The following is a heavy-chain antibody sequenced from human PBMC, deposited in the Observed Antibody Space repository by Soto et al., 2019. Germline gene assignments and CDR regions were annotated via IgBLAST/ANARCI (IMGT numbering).Heavy chain of an antibody. CDR1: GFIVSSYP. CDR2: ISGSGGST. D-gene: IGHD3-9*01. V-gene: IGHV3-23*01. J-gene: IGHJ4*02. CDR3: SRDDSDWFFN. Sequence: GVLRLSCPVPGFIVSSYPISWVRQAPGKGLEWVSSISGSGGSTYYAYSVKGRFTISRDDSKNTAYLQMNSLESEDTAVYYCSRDDSDWFFNWGRGTLVTVSS.